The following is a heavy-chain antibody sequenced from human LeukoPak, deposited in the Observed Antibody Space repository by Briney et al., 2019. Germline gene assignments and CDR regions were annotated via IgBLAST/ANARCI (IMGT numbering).Heavy chain of an antibody. CDR2: IYWDDDK. D-gene: IGHD1-26*01. V-gene: IGHV2-5*02. CDR3: AHRAYSGSYFWAFDI. CDR1: GFSLNTRGVG. J-gene: IGHJ3*02. Sequence: SGPTLVNPTQTLTLTCTFSGFSLNTRGVGVGWIRQPPGEALQWLAHIYWDDDKRYSPSLKSRLTITKDTSKNQVVLSMTNMDPVDTATYYCAHRAYSGSYFWAFDIWGQGTMVTASS.